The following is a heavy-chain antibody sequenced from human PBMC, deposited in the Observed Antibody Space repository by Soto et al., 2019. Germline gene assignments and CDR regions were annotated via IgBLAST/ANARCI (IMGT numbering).Heavy chain of an antibody. J-gene: IGHJ4*02. CDR3: ARLRARWFGGILSSDLDF. CDR2: VYYTGNT. CDR1: GGSISDYNYY. V-gene: IGHV4-39*01. Sequence: QVQLQQSGPGLVKPSETLSLICAVSGGSISDYNYYWGWIRQSPGKGLEWIGSVYYTGNTYYNPSLNSRLTISVDTSENQFSLRLTSVTAADTAVYFCARLRARWFGGILSSDLDFWGQGSLVTVSS. D-gene: IGHD3-10*01.